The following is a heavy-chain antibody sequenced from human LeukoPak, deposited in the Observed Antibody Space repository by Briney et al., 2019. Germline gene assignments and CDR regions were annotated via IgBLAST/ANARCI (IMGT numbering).Heavy chain of an antibody. V-gene: IGHV1-46*01. J-gene: IGHJ4*02. CDR2: INPSGGST. CDR1: GYTFTSYY. D-gene: IGHD4-17*01. Sequence: ASVEVSCKASGYTFTSYYMHWVRQAPGQGLEWMGIINPSGGSTSYAQKFQGRVTMTRDTSTSTVYMELSSLRSEDTAVYYCARAGGDYVESDYWGQGTLVTVSS. CDR3: ARAGGDYVESDY.